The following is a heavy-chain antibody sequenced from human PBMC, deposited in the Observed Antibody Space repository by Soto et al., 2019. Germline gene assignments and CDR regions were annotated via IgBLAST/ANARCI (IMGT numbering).Heavy chain of an antibody. CDR1: GFIFSNNG. Sequence: QVQLVESGGGVVQPGWSLRLSCEGSGFIFSNNGMHWVRQAPGKGLEWVAFMSYDGSAKFLADSVKGRFTISRDNSKSTLFLHMSSLRAEDTAMYYCAIVRVADSPLDHWGQGTLVTVSS. CDR2: MSYDGSAK. J-gene: IGHJ4*02. D-gene: IGHD3-10*02. CDR3: AIVRVADSPLDH. V-gene: IGHV3-30*03.